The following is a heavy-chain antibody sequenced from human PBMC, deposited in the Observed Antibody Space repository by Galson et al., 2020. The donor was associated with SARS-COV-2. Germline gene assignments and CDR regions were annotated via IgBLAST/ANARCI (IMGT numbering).Heavy chain of an antibody. D-gene: IGHD1-26*01. Sequence: HGESLKISCTGSGYSFTSYWISWVRQMPGKGLEWMGRIDPSDSYTNYSPSFQGHVTISADKSISTAYLQWSSLKASDTAMYYCARLGWEPYYYMDVWGKGTTVTVSS. V-gene: IGHV5-10-1*01. J-gene: IGHJ6*03. CDR2: IDPSDSYT. CDR1: GYSFTSYW. CDR3: ARLGWEPYYYMDV.